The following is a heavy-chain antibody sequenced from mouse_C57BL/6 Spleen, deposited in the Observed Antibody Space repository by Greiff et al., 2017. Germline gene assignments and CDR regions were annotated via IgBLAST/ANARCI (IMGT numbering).Heavy chain of an antibody. D-gene: IGHD2-5*01. CDR1: GYTFTSYW. CDR2: INPSSGYT. CDR3: ARDYDSNIAY. V-gene: IGHV1-7*01. J-gene: IGHJ3*01. Sequence: VQLQQSGAELAKPGASVKLSCKASGYTFTSYWLHWVKQRPGQGLEWIGYINPSSGYTKSNQTFKDKATLTADKSSSTAYMQLSSLTDEDSAVYYGARDYDSNIAYWGQGTLVTVSA.